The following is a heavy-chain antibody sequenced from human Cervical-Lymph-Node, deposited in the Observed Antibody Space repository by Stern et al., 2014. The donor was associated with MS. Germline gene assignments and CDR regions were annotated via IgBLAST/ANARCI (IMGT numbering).Heavy chain of an antibody. D-gene: IGHD2/OR15-2a*01. V-gene: IGHV3-30*18. J-gene: IGHJ5*02. CDR1: GFTFGSCA. CDR3: AKDRQYLTYVFDH. Sequence: VQLVESGGGVVQPGRPLRLSCAASGFTFGSCAMHWVRQAPGKGLEWLAGLSYDGSNKYNADSVKVPVAVSRDSSQNTLHLQMSSLRAEDTAVYYCAKDRQYLTYVFDHWGQGSLVTVSS. CDR2: LSYDGSNK.